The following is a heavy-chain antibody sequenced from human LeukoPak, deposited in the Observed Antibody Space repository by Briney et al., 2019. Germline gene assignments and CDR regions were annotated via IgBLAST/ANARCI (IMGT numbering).Heavy chain of an antibody. CDR3: AKSSGWYNWFDP. CDR1: GYTLTELS. CDR2: FDPEDGET. Sequence: ASVKVSCKVSGYTLTELSMHWVRQAPGKGLEWMGGFDPEDGETIYAQKFQGRVTMTEDTSTDTAYMELSSLRSEDTAVYYCAKSSGWYNWFDPWGQGTLVTVSS. V-gene: IGHV1-24*01. D-gene: IGHD6-19*01. J-gene: IGHJ5*02.